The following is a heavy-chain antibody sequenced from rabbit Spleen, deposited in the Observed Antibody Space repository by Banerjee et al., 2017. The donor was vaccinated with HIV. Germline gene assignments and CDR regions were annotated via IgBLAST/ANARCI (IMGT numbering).Heavy chain of an antibody. V-gene: IGHV1S40*01. J-gene: IGHJ6*01. CDR2: IYAGSSGGT. D-gene: IGHD8-1*01. CDR1: GFSFSSRDY. CDR3: ARETGASFSTYGMDL. Sequence: QSLEESGGGLVQPEGSLALTCKASGFSFSSRDYICWVRQAPGKGLEWIACIYAGSSGGTYSATWAKGRFSISKTSSTTVTLQMTTLTAADTATYFCARETGASFSTYGMDLWGPGTLVTVS.